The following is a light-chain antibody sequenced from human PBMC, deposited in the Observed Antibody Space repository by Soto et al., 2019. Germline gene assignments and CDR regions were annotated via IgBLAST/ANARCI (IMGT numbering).Light chain of an antibody. V-gene: IGLV2-23*03. CDR3: CSYAGSSTFWM. Sequence: QSALTQPASVSGSRGQSITISCTGTSSDVGSYNLVSWYQQHPGKAPKLMIYEGSKRPSGVSNRFSGSKSGNTTSLTISGLLAEDDVDYYCCSYAGSSTFWMFGGGTKLTVL. CDR1: SSDVGSYNL. J-gene: IGLJ3*02. CDR2: EGS.